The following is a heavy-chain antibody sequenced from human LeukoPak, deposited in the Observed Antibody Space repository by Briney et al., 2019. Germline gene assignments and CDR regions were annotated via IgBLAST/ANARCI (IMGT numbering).Heavy chain of an antibody. D-gene: IGHD2-2*01. V-gene: IGHV6-1*01. CDR1: GDSVSSNSAA. CDR3: ARGRRGYCSSTSCPVVRMDV. CDR2: TYYRSKWYN. J-gene: IGHJ6*02. Sequence: SQTLSLTCAISGDSVSSNSAAWNWIRQSPSRGLEWLGRTYYRSKWYNGYAVFVKSRISVNPDTSKNQFSLKLSSVTAADTAVYYCARGRRGYCSSTSCPVVRMDVWGQGTTVTVSS.